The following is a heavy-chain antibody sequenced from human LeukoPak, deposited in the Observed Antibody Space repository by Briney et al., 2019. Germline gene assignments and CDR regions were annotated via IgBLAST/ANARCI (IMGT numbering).Heavy chain of an antibody. J-gene: IGHJ4*02. CDR2: ISYDGSNK. CDR3: ASDMVRGVITFNFDY. CDR1: GFTFSSYA. Sequence: GGSLSLSCAASGFTFSSYAMHWVRQAPGKGLEWVAVISYDGSNKYYADSVKGRFTISRDNSKNTLYLQMNSLRAEDTAVYYCASDMVRGVITFNFDYWGQGTLVTVSS. V-gene: IGHV3-30*04. D-gene: IGHD3-10*01.